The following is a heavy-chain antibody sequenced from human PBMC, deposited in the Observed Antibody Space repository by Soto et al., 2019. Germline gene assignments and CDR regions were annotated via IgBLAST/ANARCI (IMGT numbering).Heavy chain of an antibody. CDR1: GSSISSGGYS. Sequence: QLQLQESGSGLVKPSQTLSLTCAVSGSSISSGGYSWSWIRQPPGKGLEWIGYIYHSGSTYYNPSLKSRVTISVDRSKNQFSLKLSSVTAADTAVYYCASYYYDSSGYYLDYWGQGTLVTVSS. CDR3: ASYYYDSSGYYLDY. V-gene: IGHV4-30-2*01. J-gene: IGHJ4*02. D-gene: IGHD3-22*01. CDR2: IYHSGST.